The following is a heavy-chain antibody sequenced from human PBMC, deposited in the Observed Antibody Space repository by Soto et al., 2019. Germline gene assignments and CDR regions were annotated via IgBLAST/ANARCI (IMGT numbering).Heavy chain of an antibody. CDR1: GGSISSYY. J-gene: IGHJ6*02. Sequence: PSETLSLTCTFSGGSISSYYWSWIRQPPGKGLEWIGYIYYSGSTNYNPSLKSRVTISVDTSKNQFSLKLSSVTAADTAVYYCARVAHYDFWSGYYSTPYGMGVRRQPSTFTASS. D-gene: IGHD3-3*01. CDR2: IYYSGST. CDR3: ARVAHYDFWSGYYSTPYGMGV. V-gene: IGHV4-59*01.